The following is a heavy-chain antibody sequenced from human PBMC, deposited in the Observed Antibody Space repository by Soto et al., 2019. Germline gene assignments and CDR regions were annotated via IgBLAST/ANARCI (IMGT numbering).Heavy chain of an antibody. V-gene: IGHV4-31*01. CDR2: IYYSGST. J-gene: IGHJ6*02. D-gene: IGHD3-22*01. Sequence: QVQLQESGPGLVKPSQTLSLTCTVSGGSISSGGYYWSWIRQHPGKGLEWIGYIYYSGSTYYNPSLKSPVNMSVDTSKNQFSLKLSSVTAADTAVYYCARKNYYDSSGYYFSMDVWGQGTTVTVSS. CDR1: GGSISSGGYY. CDR3: ARKNYYDSSGYYFSMDV.